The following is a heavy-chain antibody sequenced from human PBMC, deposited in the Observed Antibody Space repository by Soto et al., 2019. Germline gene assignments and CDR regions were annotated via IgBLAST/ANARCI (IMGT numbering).Heavy chain of an antibody. CDR3: ARGWFGPDV. CDR2: IDNAGTDS. V-gene: IGHV3-74*01. D-gene: IGHD3-10*01. CDR1: GFTLSGRS. Sequence: EVQLVESGGGLVQPGGSLRLSCAASGFTLSGRSMHWVRQAPGKGLVWVSGIDNAGTDSTYADSVKGRFTSSRDNDKNMLYLQMNSLRVEDTAVDYCARGWFGPDVWGKGTTVTVSS. J-gene: IGHJ6*04.